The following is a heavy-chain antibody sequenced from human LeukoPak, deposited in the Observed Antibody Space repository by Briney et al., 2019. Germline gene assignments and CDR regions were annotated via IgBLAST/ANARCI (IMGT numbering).Heavy chain of an antibody. V-gene: IGHV4-59*01. CDR2: IYYSGST. Sequence: PSETLSLTCTVSGGSISSYYWSWIRQPPGKGLEWIGYIYYSGSTNYNPSLKSRVTISVDTSKNQFSLKLSSVTAADTAVYYCARLLAGSGSYYFDYWGQGTLVTVSS. CDR1: GGSISSYY. CDR3: ARLLAGSGSYYFDY. D-gene: IGHD1-26*01. J-gene: IGHJ4*02.